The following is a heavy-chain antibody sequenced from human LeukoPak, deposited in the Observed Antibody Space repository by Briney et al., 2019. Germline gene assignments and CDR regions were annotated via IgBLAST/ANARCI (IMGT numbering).Heavy chain of an antibody. J-gene: IGHJ3*02. Sequence: GGSLRLSCAASGFTSSSYWMSWVRQAPGKGLEWVANIKQDGSEKYYVDSVKGRFTISRDNAKNSLYLQMNSLRAEDTAVYYCVGPNGAFDIWGQGTMVTVSS. CDR3: VGPNGAFDI. CDR1: GFTSSSYW. V-gene: IGHV3-7*01. CDR2: IKQDGSEK.